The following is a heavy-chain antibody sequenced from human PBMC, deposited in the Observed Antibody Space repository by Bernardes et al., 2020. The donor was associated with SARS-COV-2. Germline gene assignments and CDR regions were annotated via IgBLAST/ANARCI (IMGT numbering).Heavy chain of an antibody. J-gene: IGHJ4*02. CDR2: ISWNSGSI. D-gene: IGHD4-17*01. CDR1: GFTFDDYA. CDR3: AAYDYGDGGFDY. Sequence: GGSLRLSCAASGFTFDDYAMHWVRQAPGQGLEWVSGISWNSGSIGYADSVKGRFTISRDNAKNSLYLQMNSLRAEDTALYYCAAYDYGDGGFDYWGQGTLVTVSS. V-gene: IGHV3-9*01.